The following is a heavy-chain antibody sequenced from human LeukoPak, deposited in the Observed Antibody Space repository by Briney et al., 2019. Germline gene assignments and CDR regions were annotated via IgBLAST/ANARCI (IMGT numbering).Heavy chain of an antibody. Sequence: GGSLRLSCAASGFTFSSYGMHWVRQAPGKGLAWVAVIWYDGSNKYYADSVKGRFTISRDNSKNTLYLQMNSLRAEDTAVYYCATSGSYYRFEYWGQGTLVTVSS. CDR3: ATSGSYYRFEY. D-gene: IGHD1-26*01. CDR1: GFTFSSYG. J-gene: IGHJ4*02. V-gene: IGHV3-33*01. CDR2: IWYDGSNK.